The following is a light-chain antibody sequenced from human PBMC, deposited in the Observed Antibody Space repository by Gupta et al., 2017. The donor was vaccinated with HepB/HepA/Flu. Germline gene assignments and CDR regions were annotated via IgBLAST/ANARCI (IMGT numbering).Light chain of an antibody. CDR2: DVI. Sequence: QSALTQPASVSGSPGQSITISCTGTSSDVGGYNYVSWYQQHPGKAPKLMIYDVINRPSGVSNRFPGSKSGNTASLTISGLQAEDEADYYCSSYTSINTYVFGTGTKVTVL. CDR3: SSYTSINTYV. V-gene: IGLV2-14*03. CDR1: SSDVGGYNY. J-gene: IGLJ1*01.